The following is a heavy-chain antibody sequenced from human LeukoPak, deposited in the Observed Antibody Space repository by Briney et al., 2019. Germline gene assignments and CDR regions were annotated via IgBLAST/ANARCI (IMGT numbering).Heavy chain of an antibody. D-gene: IGHD6-6*01. CDR1: GGSLSSYY. Sequence: QVQLQESGPGLVKPSETLSLTCTVSGGSLSSYYWSWIRQPPGKGLEWIGYIYYSGSTNYNPSLKSRVTISVDTSKNQFSLKLSSVTAADTAVYYCARRVGSSSNWFDPWGQGTLVTVSS. CDR2: IYYSGST. J-gene: IGHJ5*02. V-gene: IGHV4-59*01. CDR3: ARRVGSSSNWFDP.